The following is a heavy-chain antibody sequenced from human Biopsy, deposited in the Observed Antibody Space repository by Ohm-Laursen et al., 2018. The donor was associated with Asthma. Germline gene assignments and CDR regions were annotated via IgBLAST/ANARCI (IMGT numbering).Heavy chain of an antibody. J-gene: IGHJ4*02. CDR3: AKAREDIVVVVAVSDS. CDR2: ISGSGGST. D-gene: IGHD2-15*01. CDR1: GFTFSSYA. V-gene: IGHV3-23*01. Sequence: SLRLSCTASGFTFSSYAMSWVRQAPGKGLEWVSAISGSGGSTYYADSVKGRFTISRDNSKNTLHLQMNSLRAEDTAVYYCAKAREDIVVVVAVSDSWGQGTLATVSS.